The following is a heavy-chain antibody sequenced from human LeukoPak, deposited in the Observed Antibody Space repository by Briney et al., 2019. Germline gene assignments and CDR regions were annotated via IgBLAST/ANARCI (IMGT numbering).Heavy chain of an antibody. Sequence: GGSLRLSCAASGFTFSSYTMHWVRQAPGKGLQWVAVISYDESNKYYADSVKGRFTISRDNSKNTVYLQMNSLRAEDTALYYCAGSSVSGSHWYFDYWGQGTLVTVSS. CDR3: AGSSVSGSHWYFDY. CDR2: ISYDESNK. J-gene: IGHJ4*02. V-gene: IGHV3-30-3*01. CDR1: GFTFSSYT. D-gene: IGHD1-26*01.